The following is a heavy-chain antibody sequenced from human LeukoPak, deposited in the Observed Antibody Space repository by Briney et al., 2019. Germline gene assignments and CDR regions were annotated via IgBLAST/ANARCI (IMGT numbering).Heavy chain of an antibody. CDR1: GFAFSSFG. V-gene: IGHV3-30*02. D-gene: IGHD3-22*01. J-gene: IGHJ4*02. CDR3: ASIHYYDSSGPPRYFDY. CDR2: IRYDGSNK. Sequence: GGSLRLSCAASGFAFSSFGMHWVRQAPGKGLEWVAFIRYDGSNKYYADSVKGRFTISRDNSKNTLYLQMNSLRAEDTAVYYCASIHYYDSSGPPRYFDYWGQGTLVTVSS.